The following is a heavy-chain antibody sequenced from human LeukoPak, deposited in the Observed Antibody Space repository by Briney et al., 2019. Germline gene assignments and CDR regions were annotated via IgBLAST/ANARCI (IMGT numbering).Heavy chain of an antibody. CDR3: ARDCSRNGYYCY. D-gene: IGHD3-22*01. CDR2: ISTYNDNT. CDR1: GYTFTDYG. Sequence: GASVKVSCEASGYTFTDYGISWVRQAPGQGLEWMGWISTYNDNTNYAQKLQGRVAMTTDTTTSTAYMELRSLRSDDTAVYYCARDCSRNGYYCYWGQGTLVTVSS. V-gene: IGHV1-18*01. J-gene: IGHJ4*02.